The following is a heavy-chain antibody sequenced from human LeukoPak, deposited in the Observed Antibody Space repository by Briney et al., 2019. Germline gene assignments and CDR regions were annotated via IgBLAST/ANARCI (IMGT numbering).Heavy chain of an antibody. D-gene: IGHD3/OR15-3a*01. CDR2: INPNSGGT. V-gene: IGHV1-2*02. CDR1: GYTFTGYY. Sequence: ASVKVSCKASGYTFTGYYMHWVRQAPGQGLEWMGWINPNSGGTNYAQKLQGRVTMTRDTSISTAYMELSRLRSDDTAVYYCARDLDWFRPKTGTSSPFDYWGQGTLVTVSS. J-gene: IGHJ4*02. CDR3: ARDLDWFRPKTGTSSPFDY.